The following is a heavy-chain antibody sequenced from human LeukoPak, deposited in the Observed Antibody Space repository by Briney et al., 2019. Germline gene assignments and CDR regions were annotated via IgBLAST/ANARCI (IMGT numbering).Heavy chain of an antibody. Sequence: SETLSLTCAVYGGSFSGYYWSWIRQSPGKGLEWIGEINHSGSTNYNPSLKSRVTISVDTSKNQFSLKLSSVTAADTAVYYCAREGLVPHAFDIWGQGTMVTVSS. J-gene: IGHJ3*02. V-gene: IGHV4-34*01. CDR3: AREGLVPHAFDI. CDR2: INHSGST. CDR1: GGSFSGYY. D-gene: IGHD6-19*01.